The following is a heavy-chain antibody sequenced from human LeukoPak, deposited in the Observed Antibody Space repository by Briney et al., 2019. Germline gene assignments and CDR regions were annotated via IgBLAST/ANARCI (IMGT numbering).Heavy chain of an antibody. J-gene: IGHJ6*02. CDR1: GFTFSSYA. CDR3: ASLSGSSLMDV. V-gene: IGHV3-30-3*01. Sequence: GRSLRLSCAASGFTFSSYAMHWVRQAPGKGLEWVAVISYDGSSKYYADSVKGRFTISRDNSKNTLYLQMNSLRAEDTAVYYCASLSGSSLMDVWGQGTTVTVSS. CDR2: ISYDGSSK. D-gene: IGHD3-10*01.